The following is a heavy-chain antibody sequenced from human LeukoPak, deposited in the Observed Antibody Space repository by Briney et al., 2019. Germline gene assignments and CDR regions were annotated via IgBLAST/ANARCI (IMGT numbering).Heavy chain of an antibody. Sequence: ASVKASCKASGGTFSSFAISWVRQAPGQGLEWVGGIIPVFGSAHYAQKFQGRVTITADKSTSTVYMELSSLKSEDTAVYYCAREFKGNSSHWGQGNLVTVSS. D-gene: IGHD3-22*01. CDR1: GGTFSSFA. J-gene: IGHJ1*01. CDR3: AREFKGNSSH. CDR2: IIPVFGSA. V-gene: IGHV1-69*06.